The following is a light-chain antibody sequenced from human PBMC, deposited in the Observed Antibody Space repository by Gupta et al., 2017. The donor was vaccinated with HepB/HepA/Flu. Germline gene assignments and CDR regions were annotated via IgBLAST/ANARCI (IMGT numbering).Light chain of an antibody. CDR2: WAS. CDR3: QQYYSPPYT. J-gene: IGKJ2*01. V-gene: IGKV4-1*01. CDR1: QSVLYSSTNKNY. Sequence: DIVMTQSPDSLAVSLGERAAINCKSSQSVLYSSTNKNYLAWYQQKPGQSPRLLIHWASTRESGVPDRFSGNGSGTDFTLTIGTLQVEDVAVYFCQQYYSPPYTFGQGTRLESK.